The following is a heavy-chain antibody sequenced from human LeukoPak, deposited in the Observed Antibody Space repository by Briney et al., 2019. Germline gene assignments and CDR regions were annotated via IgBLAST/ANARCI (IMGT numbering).Heavy chain of an antibody. CDR2: IYYNGTT. V-gene: IGHV4-39*01. Sequence: SETLSLTCTVSGGSISSSSDYWGRIRQPPGKGLEWTGSIYYNGTTYYTRSLKSRVTTSVDTSKDQFSLKLTSVTASDTAVYYCARHIRDIVLMVYAQAWFDPWGQGTLVTVSS. D-gene: IGHD2-8*01. J-gene: IGHJ5*02. CDR3: ARHIRDIVLMVYAQAWFDP. CDR1: GGSISSSSDY.